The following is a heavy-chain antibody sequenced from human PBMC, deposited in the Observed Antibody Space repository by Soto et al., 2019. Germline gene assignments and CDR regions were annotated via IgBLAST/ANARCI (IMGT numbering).Heavy chain of an antibody. V-gene: IGHV4-39*01. CDR1: GGSISSSSYY. CDR3: ARHVVRYGNDY. CDR2: IYYSGST. D-gene: IGHD2-15*01. J-gene: IGHJ4*02. Sequence: PSETLSLTCTVSGGSISSSSYYWGWIRQPPGKGLEWIGSIYYSGSTYYNPSLKSRVTISVDTSKNQFSLKLSSVTAADTAVYYCARHVVRYGNDYWGQGTLVTVSS.